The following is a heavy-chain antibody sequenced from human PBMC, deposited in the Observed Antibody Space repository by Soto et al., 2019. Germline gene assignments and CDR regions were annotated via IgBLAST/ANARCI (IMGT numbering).Heavy chain of an antibody. V-gene: IGHV3-11*01. D-gene: IGHD3-3*01. CDR2: INDSGDTI. CDR3: AREPHGFLELSSVFAFDI. CDR1: RFTFSDYH. Sequence: GGSMSLSCAASRFTFSDYHMIWIRQAPGKGLEWVSYINDSGDTIYYLDSLKGRITISRDNAKNSLFLQMNSLRAEDTAVYYCAREPHGFLELSSVFAFDIWGQGTMVTVSS. J-gene: IGHJ3*02.